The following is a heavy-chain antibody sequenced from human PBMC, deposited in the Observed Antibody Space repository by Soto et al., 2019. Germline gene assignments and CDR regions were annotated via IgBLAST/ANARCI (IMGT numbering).Heavy chain of an antibody. CDR1: GYTFTSYG. D-gene: IGHD1-1*01. CDR2: ISAHNGNT. J-gene: IGHJ4*02. Sequence: EASVKVSCKASGYTFTSYGITWVRQAPGQGLEWMGWISAHNGNTDYAQKLQGRVIVTRDTSTSTAYMELRSLRSDDTAVYYCARGRYGDYWGQGALVTVSS. V-gene: IGHV1-18*01. CDR3: ARGRYGDY.